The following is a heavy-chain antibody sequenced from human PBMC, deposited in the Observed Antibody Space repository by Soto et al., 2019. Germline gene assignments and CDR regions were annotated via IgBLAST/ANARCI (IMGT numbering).Heavy chain of an antibody. CDR2: IYYSGTS. J-gene: IGHJ6*02. Sequence: SGTPXLPRTFPRGSLRPRAFYWGGVRQPPGKGLEWIGTIYYSGTSYHNPSLKSRVTISVDTSKNQFSLKLNSVTAADTAVYYCARDLWGYCGTDCYPLDVWGQGTTVTVSS. D-gene: IGHD2-21*02. CDR1: RGSLRPRAFY. V-gene: IGHV4-39*07. CDR3: ARDLWGYCGTDCYPLDV.